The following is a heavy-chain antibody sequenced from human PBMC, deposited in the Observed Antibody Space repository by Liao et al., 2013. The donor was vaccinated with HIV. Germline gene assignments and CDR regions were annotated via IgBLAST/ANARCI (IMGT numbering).Heavy chain of an antibody. D-gene: IGHD6-13*01. J-gene: IGHJ3*02. CDR2: INHSGST. V-gene: IGHV4-34*01. CDR3: ARVKYSSSWYCQDAFDI. CDR1: GGSFSGYY. Sequence: QVQLQQWGAGLLKPSETLSLTCTVYGGSFSGYYWSWIRQPPGKGLEWIGEINHSGSTNYNPSLKSRVTISVDTSKNQFSLKLSSVTAADTAVYYCARVKYSSSWYCQDAFDIWGQGTMVTVSS.